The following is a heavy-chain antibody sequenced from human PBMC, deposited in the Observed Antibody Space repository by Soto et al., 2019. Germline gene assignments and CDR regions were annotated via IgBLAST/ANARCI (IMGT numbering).Heavy chain of an antibody. CDR1: GYSFTSYW. J-gene: IGHJ6*02. D-gene: IGHD5-12*01. CDR3: ARLPPIGGYVSYYYYGMDV. V-gene: IGHV5-10-1*01. Sequence: PGESLKISCKGSGYSFTSYWISWVRQMPGKGLEWMGSIDPSDSYTKYSPSFQGHVTISADKSISTAYLQWSSLKASDTAMYYCARLPPIGGYVSYYYYGMDVWCQGTTATIS. CDR2: IDPSDSYT.